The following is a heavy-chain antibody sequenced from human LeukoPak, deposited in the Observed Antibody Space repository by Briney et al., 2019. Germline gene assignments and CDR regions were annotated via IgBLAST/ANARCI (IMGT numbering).Heavy chain of an antibody. CDR3: ATTTRSGWFDP. CDR1: GGSISSYY. CDR2: IYYSGST. D-gene: IGHD1-26*01. J-gene: IGHJ5*02. Sequence: SETLSLTCTVSGGSISSYYWSWIRQPPGKGLEWIWYIYYSGSTNYNPSLKSRVTISVDTSKNQFSLKLSSVTAADTAVYYCATTTRSGWFDPWGQGTLVTVSS. V-gene: IGHV4-59*08.